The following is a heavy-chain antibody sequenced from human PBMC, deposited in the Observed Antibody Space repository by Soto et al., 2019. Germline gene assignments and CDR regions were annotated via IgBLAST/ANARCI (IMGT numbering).Heavy chain of an antibody. D-gene: IGHD5-12*01. Sequence: ASVKVSCKVSGYTLTELSMHWVRQAPGKGLEWMGGFDPEDGETIYAQKFQGRVTMTKDTSTDTAYMELSSLRSEDTAVYYCARINLGYSGYDSVVTFDIWGQGTMVTVSS. V-gene: IGHV1-24*01. CDR2: FDPEDGET. CDR3: ARINLGYSGYDSVVTFDI. J-gene: IGHJ3*02. CDR1: GYTLTELS.